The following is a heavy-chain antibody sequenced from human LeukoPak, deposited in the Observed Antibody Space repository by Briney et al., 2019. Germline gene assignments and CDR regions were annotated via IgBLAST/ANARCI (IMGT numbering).Heavy chain of an antibody. CDR2: VIPILGIA. J-gene: IGHJ4*02. V-gene: IGHV1-69*04. Sequence: SVKVSCKASGGTFSSYAISWVRQAPGQGLEWMGRVIPILGIANYAQKFQGRVTITADKSTSTAYMELSSLRSEDTAVYYCARDHDSISYSSSWYGYWGQGTLVTVSS. CDR3: ARDHDSISYSSSWYGY. D-gene: IGHD6-13*01. CDR1: GGTFSSYA.